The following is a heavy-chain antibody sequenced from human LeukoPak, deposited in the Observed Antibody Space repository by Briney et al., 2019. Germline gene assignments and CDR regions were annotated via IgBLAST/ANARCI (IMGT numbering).Heavy chain of an antibody. V-gene: IGHV4-59*11. J-gene: IGHJ6*03. CDR1: GGSISIHY. CDR2: IYYSRST. Sequence: SETLSLTCTVSGGSISIHYWSWIRQPPGKGLEWIGYIYYSRSTNYNPSLKSRVTISVDTSKNQFSLKLSSVTAEDTAVYYCARDGRTSASGGTYGTYYYYMDVWGKGTTVTVSS. CDR3: ARDGRTSASGGTYGTYYYYMDV. D-gene: IGHD3-10*01.